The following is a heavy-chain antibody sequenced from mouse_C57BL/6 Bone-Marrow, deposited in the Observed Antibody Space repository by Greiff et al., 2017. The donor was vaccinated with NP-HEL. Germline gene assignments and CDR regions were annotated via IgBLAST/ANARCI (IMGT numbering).Heavy chain of an antibody. Sequence: VQLLQSGAELAKPGASVKLSCKASGYTFTSYWMHWVKQRPGQGLEWIGYINPSSGYTKYNQKFKDKATLTADKSSSTAYMQLSSLTYEDSAVYYCAREGYSNYGYFDVWGTGTTVTVSS. V-gene: IGHV1-7*01. CDR3: AREGYSNYGYFDV. CDR1: GYTFTSYW. J-gene: IGHJ1*03. CDR2: INPSSGYT. D-gene: IGHD2-5*01.